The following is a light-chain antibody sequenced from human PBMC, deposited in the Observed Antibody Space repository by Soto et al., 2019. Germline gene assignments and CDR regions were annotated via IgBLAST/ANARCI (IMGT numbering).Light chain of an antibody. CDR1: QSISNW. CDR2: YAS. Sequence: DIQMTQAPSTLSASVGDRVNITCRASQSISNWLAWYQQKPGKAPKVLIYYASILESGVPSRFSGSGSGTEFTLTISSLQPDDFATYYYQQYNSYWTFGQGTKVEIK. J-gene: IGKJ1*01. V-gene: IGKV1-5*01. CDR3: QQYNSYWT.